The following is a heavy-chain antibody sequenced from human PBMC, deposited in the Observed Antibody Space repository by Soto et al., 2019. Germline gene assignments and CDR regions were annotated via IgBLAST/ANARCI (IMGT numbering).Heavy chain of an antibody. CDR2: IYYSGST. Sequence: PSETLSLTCTVSGCSISSYYWSWIRQPPGKGLEWIGYIYYSGSTNYNPSLKSRVTISVDTSKNQFSLKLSSLTAADTAVYYCARLEKRYRYGSGRQLNYYYYYGMDVWGPGTTVTVSS. D-gene: IGHD3-10*01. J-gene: IGHJ6*02. V-gene: IGHV4-59*08. CDR3: ARLEKRYRYGSGRQLNYYYYYGMDV. CDR1: GCSISSYY.